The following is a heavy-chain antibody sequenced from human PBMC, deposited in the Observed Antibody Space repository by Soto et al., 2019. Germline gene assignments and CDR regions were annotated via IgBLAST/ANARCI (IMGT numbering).Heavy chain of an antibody. J-gene: IGHJ4*02. CDR1: GYTFTSYG. D-gene: IGHD6-13*01. CDR2: IRAYKSNT. V-gene: IGHV1-18*01. Sequence: ASVKVSCKDSGYTFTSYGIRWVRQAPGQGLEWMGWIRAYKSNTNYAQKLQGRVTMTTDRSTSTAYMELRSLRSDDTAVYFCARVGDIAAAANIDYWGQGTLVTVS. CDR3: ARVGDIAAAANIDY.